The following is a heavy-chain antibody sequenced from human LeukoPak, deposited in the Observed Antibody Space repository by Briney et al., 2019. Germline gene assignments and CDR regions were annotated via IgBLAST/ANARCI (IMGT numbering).Heavy chain of an antibody. V-gene: IGHV3-66*02. CDR2: IYSGGST. D-gene: IGHD2-2*02. CDR3: ARVFGCSSTSCYTGGFFDY. CDR1: GFTFSSYA. Sequence: PGGSLRLSCAASGFTFSSYAMSWVRQAPGKGLEWVSVIYSGGSTYYADSVKGRFTISRDNSKNTLYLQMNSLRAEDTAVYYCARVFGCSSTSCYTGGFFDYWGQGTLVTVSS. J-gene: IGHJ4*02.